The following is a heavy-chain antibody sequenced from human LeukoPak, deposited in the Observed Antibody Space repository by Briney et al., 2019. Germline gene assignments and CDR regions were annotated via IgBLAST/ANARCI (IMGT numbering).Heavy chain of an antibody. CDR1: GGSISSSSYY. J-gene: IGHJ4*02. V-gene: IGHV4-39*07. CDR2: IYYSGST. Sequence: SETLSLTCTVSGGSISSSSYYWGWIRQPPGKGLEWIGSIYYSGSTYYNPSLKSRVTISVDTSKNQFSLKLSSVTAADTAVYYCASVDIQDYWGQGTLVTVSS. D-gene: IGHD3-9*01. CDR3: ASVDIQDY.